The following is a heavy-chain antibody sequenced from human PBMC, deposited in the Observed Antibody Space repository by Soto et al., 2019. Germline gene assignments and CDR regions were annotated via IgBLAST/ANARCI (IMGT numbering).Heavy chain of an antibody. Sequence: PSETLSLTCAVSCASVRSYHWSWIRQAAGKGLEWIGRVQMSGTTNYNPSLKTRVTMSLDTSKNEVSLRMTSVTAADTAVYFCAKDRSTMRWFDPWGQGILVTVS. V-gene: IGHV4-4*07. CDR1: CASVRSYH. J-gene: IGHJ5*02. D-gene: IGHD1-1*01. CDR3: AKDRSTMRWFDP. CDR2: VQMSGTT.